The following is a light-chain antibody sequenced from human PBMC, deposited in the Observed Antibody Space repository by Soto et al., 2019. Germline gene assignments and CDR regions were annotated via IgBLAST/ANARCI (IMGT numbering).Light chain of an antibody. V-gene: IGKV3-20*01. CDR3: QQYGSSTGT. Sequence: EIVLTQSPGTLSLSPGERATLSCRASQSVSSSYLAWYQQKPGQAPRLLIYGASSRATGIPDRFSGSGSGTDFTLTISRLEPEDFAVYYCQQYGSSTGTSGQGTKVEIK. CDR1: QSVSSSY. CDR2: GAS. J-gene: IGKJ1*01.